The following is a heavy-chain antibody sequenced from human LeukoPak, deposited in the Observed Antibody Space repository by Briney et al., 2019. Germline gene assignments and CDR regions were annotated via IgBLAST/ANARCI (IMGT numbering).Heavy chain of an antibody. J-gene: IGHJ4*02. V-gene: IGHV4-39*07. CDR3: AGGGGIVVVPAAIHDFDY. D-gene: IGHD2-2*02. CDR2: IYYSGST. CDR1: GGSISSSSYY. Sequence: SETLSLTCTVSGGSISSSSYYWGRIRQPPEKGLERIGSIYYSGSTYYKPSLKSRVTISVDTSKNQFSLKLSSVTAADTAVYYCAGGGGIVVVPAAIHDFDYWGQGTLVTVSS.